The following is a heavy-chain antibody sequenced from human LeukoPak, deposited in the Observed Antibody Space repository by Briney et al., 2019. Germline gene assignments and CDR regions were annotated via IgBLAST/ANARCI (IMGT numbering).Heavy chain of an antibody. J-gene: IGHJ4*02. V-gene: IGHV4-59*08. CDR3: ARPRAYGSRSFYDF. Sequence: AETLSLTCTVSGDSISSYYWSWIRQPPGKGLEWIGYIYYSGSTNYTPSFKSRVTISVDTSKTQFSLNLNSVTAADTAVYYCARPRAYGSRSFYDFWGQGTLVTVSS. D-gene: IGHD3-10*01. CDR2: IYYSGST. CDR1: GDSISSYY.